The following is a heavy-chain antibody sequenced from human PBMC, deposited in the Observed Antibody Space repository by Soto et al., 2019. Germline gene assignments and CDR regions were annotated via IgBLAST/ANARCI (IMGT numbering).Heavy chain of an antibody. V-gene: IGHV4-59*08. CDR3: ARGGYCSGGSCYLGPLGY. D-gene: IGHD2-15*01. CDR2: IYYSGSA. J-gene: IGHJ4*02. Sequence: PGKGLQYIGYIYYSGSANYNPSLKSRVTISDDTSTNQIFLTLTSVTAADTAVYYCARGGYCSGGSCYLGPLGYWGQGTPVT.